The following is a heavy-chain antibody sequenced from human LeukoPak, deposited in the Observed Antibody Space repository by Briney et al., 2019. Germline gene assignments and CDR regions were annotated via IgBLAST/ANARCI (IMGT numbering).Heavy chain of an antibody. D-gene: IGHD3-16*01. CDR3: ARGLRGVIPAGSEYLQH. CDR1: GYTFTSYG. Sequence: GASVKVSCKASGYTFTSYGISWVRQAPGQGLEWMGWISAYNGNTNYAQKLQGRVTMTTDTSTSTAYMELRSLRSDDTAVYYCARGLRGVIPAGSEYLQHWGQGTLVTVSS. J-gene: IGHJ1*01. V-gene: IGHV1-18*01. CDR2: ISAYNGNT.